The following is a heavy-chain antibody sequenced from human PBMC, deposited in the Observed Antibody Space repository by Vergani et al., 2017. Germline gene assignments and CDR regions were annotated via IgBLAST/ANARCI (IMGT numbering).Heavy chain of an antibody. V-gene: IGHV5-51*01. CDR3: ARLYGRDSSGSKYFDY. J-gene: IGHJ4*02. CDR2: IHPADSDT. Sequence: EAQLVVSGADVQKPGVSLKISCKISGYSFTNYWIGCVRQMPGKGLECMGLIHPADSDTRYSPSFEGQVTFSVDKAISTAYLQRSSLRASDSAMFYCARLYGRDSSGSKYFDYWGQGTLVTVSS. D-gene: IGHD3-22*01. CDR1: GYSFTNYW.